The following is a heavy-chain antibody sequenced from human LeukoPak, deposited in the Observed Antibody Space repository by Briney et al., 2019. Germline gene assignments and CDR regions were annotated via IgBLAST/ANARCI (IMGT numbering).Heavy chain of an antibody. D-gene: IGHD1-26*01. CDR1: GTSVSTNY. J-gene: IGHJ4*02. CDR3: ARGSDYFDY. Sequence: SETLSLTCTVSGTSVSTNYWSWIRQPPGKGLEWIGYIYYSGSTNYNPSLKSRVTISVDTSKNQFSLKLRSVTAADTAVFYCARGSDYFDYWGQGTLVTVSS. V-gene: IGHV4-59*02. CDR2: IYYSGST.